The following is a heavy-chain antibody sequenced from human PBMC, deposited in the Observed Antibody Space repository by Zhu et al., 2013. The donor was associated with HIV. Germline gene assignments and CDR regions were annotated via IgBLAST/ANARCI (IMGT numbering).Heavy chain of an antibody. D-gene: IGHD6-13*01. CDR3: ARAGYSTPDFFDY. CDR1: GFTFSSYA. J-gene: IGHJ4*02. CDR2: ISYDGSNK. V-gene: IGHV3-30-3*01. Sequence: VQLVESGGGVVQPGRSLRLSCAASGFTFSSYAMHWVRQAPGKGLEWVAVISYDGSNKYYADSVKGRFTISRDNSKNTLYLQMNSLRAEDTAVYYCARAGYSTPDFFDYWGQGTLVTVSS.